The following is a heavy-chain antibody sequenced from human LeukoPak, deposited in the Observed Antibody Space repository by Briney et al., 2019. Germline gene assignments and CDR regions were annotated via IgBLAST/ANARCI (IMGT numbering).Heavy chain of an antibody. Sequence: SETLSLTCTASGGTISSYHWSWIRQPPGKVLEWIGYIYYSGSTNYNPSLKSRVTISVDTSKNQFSLKLCSVTAADTAVYYCARAASRWYPVHSYFDYWGQGTLVTVSS. J-gene: IGHJ4*02. V-gene: IGHV4-59*01. CDR1: GGTISSYH. D-gene: IGHD4-23*01. CDR2: IYYSGST. CDR3: ARAASRWYPVHSYFDY.